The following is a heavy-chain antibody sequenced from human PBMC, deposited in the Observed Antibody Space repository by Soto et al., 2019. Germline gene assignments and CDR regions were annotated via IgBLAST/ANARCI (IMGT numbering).Heavy chain of an antibody. J-gene: IGHJ6*02. D-gene: IGHD4-4*01. CDR2: IYYSGST. Sequence: QVQLQESGPGLVKPSETLSLTCTVSGGSVSSGSYYWSWIRQPPGKGLEWIGYIYYSGSTNYNPFLKSRVTISVDTSKNQFSLKLSSVTAADTAVYYCARGYSNSYYYYGMDVWGQGTTVTVSS. V-gene: IGHV4-61*01. CDR1: GGSVSSGSYY. CDR3: ARGYSNSYYYYGMDV.